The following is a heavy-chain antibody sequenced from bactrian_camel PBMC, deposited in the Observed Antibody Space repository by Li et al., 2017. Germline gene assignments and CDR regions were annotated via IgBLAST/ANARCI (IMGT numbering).Heavy chain of an antibody. CDR1: GSIYGDAC. V-gene: IGHV3S53*01. J-gene: IGHJ6*01. Sequence: QVQLVESGGGSVQAGGSLRLSCGASGSIYGDACVGWLRQAPGKEREGVAAIDSDGIASYADSVKGRFTISQDNAKNTVYLQMNSLKPEDTAMYYCAARGPYCYTKLSVRDFTYWGQGTQVTVS. CDR2: IDSDGIA. D-gene: IGHD2*01. CDR3: AARGPYCYTKLSVRDFTY.